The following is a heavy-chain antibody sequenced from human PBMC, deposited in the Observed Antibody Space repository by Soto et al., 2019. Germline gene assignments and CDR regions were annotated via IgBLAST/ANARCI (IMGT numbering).Heavy chain of an antibody. D-gene: IGHD6-13*01. V-gene: IGHV4-59*01. CDR3: ASSNIAAAGSYYYGMDV. CDR1: GDSISSYY. CDR2: IYYSGST. Sequence: QVQLQESGPGLVKPSETLSLTCTVSGDSISSYYWSWIRQPPGKGLEWIGYIYYSGSTNYNPSLKSRVTIAVDTSKNHFSPNLSSVTAADTAVYYCASSNIAAAGSYYYGMDVWGRGTTVTVSS. J-gene: IGHJ6*02.